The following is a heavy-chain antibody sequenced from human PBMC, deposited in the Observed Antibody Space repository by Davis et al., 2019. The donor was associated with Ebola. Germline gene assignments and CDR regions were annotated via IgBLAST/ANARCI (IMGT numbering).Heavy chain of an antibody. D-gene: IGHD5-12*01. CDR1: GYTFTSYG. Sequence: AASVKVSCKASGYTFTSYGISWVRQAPGQGLEWMGWISAYNGNTNYAQKFQGRVTMTRNTSISTAYMELSSLRSEDTAVYYCARTPLGGYSGYDYPVGGYYYYGMDVWGKGTTVTVSS. J-gene: IGHJ6*04. V-gene: IGHV1-18*01. CDR2: ISAYNGNT. CDR3: ARTPLGGYSGYDYPVGGYYYYGMDV.